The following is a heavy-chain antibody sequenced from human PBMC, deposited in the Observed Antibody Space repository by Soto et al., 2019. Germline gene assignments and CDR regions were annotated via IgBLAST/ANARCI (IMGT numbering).Heavy chain of an antibody. CDR2: IYHSGST. CDR3: ARSVDTAIDY. Sequence: SETLSLTCAVSGGSISSGGYSWSWIRQPPGKGLEWIGYIYHSGSTYYNPSLKSRVTISVDRSKNQFSLKLSSVTAADTAVYYCARSVDTAIDYWGQGTLVTVSS. J-gene: IGHJ4*02. D-gene: IGHD5-18*01. V-gene: IGHV4-30-2*01. CDR1: GGSISSGGYS.